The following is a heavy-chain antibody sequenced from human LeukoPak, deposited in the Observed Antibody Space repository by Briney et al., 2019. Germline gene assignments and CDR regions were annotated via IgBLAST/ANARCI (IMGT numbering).Heavy chain of an antibody. D-gene: IGHD6-13*01. CDR1: GYTFTSYY. CDR3: ARTYSSSDEFDY. CDR2: INPSGGST. J-gene: IGHJ4*02. Sequence: RASVKVSCKASGYTFTSYYIHWVRQAPGQGLEWMGIINPSGGSTTYAQKFQGRVAMTRDTSTSRVYMEVSSLRSEDTAVYYCARTYSSSDEFDYWGQGTLVTVPS. V-gene: IGHV1-46*01.